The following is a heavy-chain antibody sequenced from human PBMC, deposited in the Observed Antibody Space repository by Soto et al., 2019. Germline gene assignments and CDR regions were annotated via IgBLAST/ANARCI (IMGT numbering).Heavy chain of an antibody. CDR3: ARRPFHSYCGGDCYYWYFDL. J-gene: IGHJ2*01. Sequence: SETLSLTCTVSGDSISKYYCSWIRQSPGKGLEWIAYIYYSGSTEYNPSLKSRVTISVDTSKNQFSLKPSSVTAADTAVYYCARRPFHSYCGGDCYYWYFDLWGRGTLVTVSS. CDR1: GDSISKYY. V-gene: IGHV4-59*08. D-gene: IGHD2-21*02. CDR2: IYYSGST.